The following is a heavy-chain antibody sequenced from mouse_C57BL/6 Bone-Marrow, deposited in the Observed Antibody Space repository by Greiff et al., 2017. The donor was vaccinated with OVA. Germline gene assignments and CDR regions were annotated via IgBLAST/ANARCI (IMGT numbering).Heavy chain of an antibody. CDR2: IYPGNSDT. Sequence: VQLQQSGPVLVRPGASVKMSCKTSGYTFTSYWMHWVKQRPGQGLEWIGAIYPGNSDTSYNEKFKGKAKLTEDTYASTAYMELSSLTNEDSAVYSCTRHRVRAWFAYWGQGTLVTVSA. CDR1: GYTFTSYW. CDR3: TRHRVRAWFAY. V-gene: IGHV1-5*01. J-gene: IGHJ3*01. D-gene: IGHD3-1*01.